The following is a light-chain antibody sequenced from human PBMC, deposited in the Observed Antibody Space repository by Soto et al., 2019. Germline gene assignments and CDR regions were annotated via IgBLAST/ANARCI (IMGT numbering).Light chain of an antibody. Sequence: QSVLTQSPSASGTPGQRVTVSCSGSSSNIGTNYVYWYQQLPGTAPKVLIYSTDKRPSGVPDRFSGSKSGTSASLAISGLRFEDEGDYYCAAWDDSLSGPVFGGGTTLTVL. CDR3: AAWDDSLSGPV. CDR1: SSNIGTNY. V-gene: IGLV1-47*01. J-gene: IGLJ2*01. CDR2: STD.